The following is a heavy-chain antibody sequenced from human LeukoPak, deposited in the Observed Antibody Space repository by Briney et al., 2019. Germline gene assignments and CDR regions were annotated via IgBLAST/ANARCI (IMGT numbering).Heavy chain of an antibody. D-gene: IGHD3-3*01. J-gene: IGHJ3*02. CDR3: ARHRDYDFWSGYPDAFDI. Sequence: SEALSLTCAVSGYSISSGYYWGWIRQPPGKGLEWIGSIYHSGSTYYNPSLKSRVTISVDTSKNQFSLKLSSVTAADTAVYYCARHRDYDFWSGYPDAFDIWGQGTMVTVSS. CDR2: IYHSGST. CDR1: GYSISSGYY. V-gene: IGHV4-38-2*01.